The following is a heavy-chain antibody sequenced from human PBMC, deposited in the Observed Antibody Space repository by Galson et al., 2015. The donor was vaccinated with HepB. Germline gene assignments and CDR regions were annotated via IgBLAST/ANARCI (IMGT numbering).Heavy chain of an antibody. Sequence: SETLSLTCAVYGGSFSGYYWSWIRQPPGKGLEWIGEINHSGSTNYNSSLKSRVIISVDTSKNQFSLKLSSVTAADTAVYYCARGDIVGRSFDYWGQGTLVTVSS. V-gene: IGHV4-34*01. CDR2: INHSGST. D-gene: IGHD5-12*01. J-gene: IGHJ4*02. CDR1: GGSFSGYY. CDR3: ARGDIVGRSFDY.